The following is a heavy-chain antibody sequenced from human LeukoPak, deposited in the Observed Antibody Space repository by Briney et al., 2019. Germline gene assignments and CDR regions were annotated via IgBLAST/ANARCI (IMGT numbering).Heavy chain of an antibody. V-gene: IGHV4-39*01. D-gene: IGHD3-16*01. CDR1: GGSISSSDYY. CDR3: AAGGDSAKAGY. J-gene: IGHJ4*02. Sequence: SETLSLTCAVSGGSISSSDYYWGLIRQPPGKGLEWIGTIHYSGTPTFYNPSLESRVTILADTSKNQFSLKLSSVTAADTALYYCAAGGDSAKAGYWGQGTLVAVSS. CDR2: IHYSGTPT.